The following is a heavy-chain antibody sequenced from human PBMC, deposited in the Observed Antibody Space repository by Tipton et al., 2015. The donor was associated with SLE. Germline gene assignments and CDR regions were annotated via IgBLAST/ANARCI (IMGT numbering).Heavy chain of an antibody. CDR2: ISHRDDVT. CDR1: GFTFGSYT. J-gene: IGHJ4*02. V-gene: IGHV3-23*01. Sequence: SLRLSCAASGFTFGSYTMIWVRQAPGKGLEWVSGISHRDDVTWYADSVRGRFTISRDNSKNTLYLQMNSLTTEDTAWYYCAREGGSSSRAGYFDSWGQGTLVTVSS. D-gene: IGHD6-6*01. CDR3: AREGGSSSRAGYFDS.